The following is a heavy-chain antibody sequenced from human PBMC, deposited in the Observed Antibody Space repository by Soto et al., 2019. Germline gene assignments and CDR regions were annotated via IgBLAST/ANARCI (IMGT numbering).Heavy chain of an antibody. D-gene: IGHD5-12*01. J-gene: IGHJ6*02. CDR2: IIPIFGTA. CDR1: GGTFSSYA. CDR3: ARARGLYSGYDPLYYYGMDV. Sequence: ASVKVSCKASGGTFSSYAISWVRQAPGQGLEWMGGIIPIFGTANYAQKFQGRVTITADESTSTAYMELSSLRSEGTAVYYCARARGLYSGYDPLYYYGMDVWGQGXTVTVSS. V-gene: IGHV1-69*13.